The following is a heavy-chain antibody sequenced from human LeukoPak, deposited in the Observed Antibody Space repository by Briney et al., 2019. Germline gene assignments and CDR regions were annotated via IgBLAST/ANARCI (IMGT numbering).Heavy chain of an antibody. V-gene: IGHV4-4*02. CDR3: ARSWSDYRSSFFDY. CDR2: ISHGGGT. Sequence: SGTLSLTCAVSGGSISSSNWWSWVRQSPGKGLEWIGEISHGGGTNYNPSLKSRVTISVDKSKNQFSLRLTSVTAADTAVYYCARSWSDYRSSFFDYWGQGTLVTVSS. D-gene: IGHD6-6*01. J-gene: IGHJ4*02. CDR1: GGSISSSNW.